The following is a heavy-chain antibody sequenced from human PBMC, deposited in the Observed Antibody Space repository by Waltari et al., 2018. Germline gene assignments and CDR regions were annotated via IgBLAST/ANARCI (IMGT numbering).Heavy chain of an antibody. J-gene: IGHJ3*02. CDR1: GYTFTGYY. Sequence: QVQLVQSGAEVKKPGASVTVSCKASGYTFTGYYMHLLRTAPGKGLAWMGWINPNSGGTNYAQKFQGWVTMTRDTSISTAYMELSRLRSDDTAVYYCARGSKGGYGSGSLDAFDIWGQGTMVTVSS. CDR2: INPNSGGT. V-gene: IGHV1-2*04. CDR3: ARGSKGGYGSGSLDAFDI. D-gene: IGHD3-10*01.